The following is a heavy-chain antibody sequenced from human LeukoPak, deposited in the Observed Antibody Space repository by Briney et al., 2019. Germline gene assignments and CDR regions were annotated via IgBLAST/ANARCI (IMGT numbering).Heavy chain of an antibody. CDR1: GDSFSSNSAA. Sequence: SQTLSLTCAISGDSFSSNSAAWNWIRQSPSRGLEWLVRTYYRSKWYNDYAVSVKSRITINPDTSKNQFSLQLNSVTPEDTAVYYCAREGRLFGVYYFDYWGQGTLVTVS. V-gene: IGHV6-1*01. D-gene: IGHD3-10*02. J-gene: IGHJ4*02. CDR2: TYYRSKWYN. CDR3: AREGRLFGVYYFDY.